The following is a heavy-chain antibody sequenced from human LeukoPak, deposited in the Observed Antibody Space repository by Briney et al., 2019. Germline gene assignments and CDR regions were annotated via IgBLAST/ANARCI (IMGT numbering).Heavy chain of an antibody. J-gene: IGHJ5*02. CDR1: GGSINSYY. V-gene: IGHV4-59*01. CDR2: IYYSGST. D-gene: IGHD2-2*01. Sequence: ETLSLTCTVSGGSINSYYWSWIRQPPGKGLEWIGYIYYSGSTNYNPSLKSRATISVHTSKNQFSLKLSSVTAADTAVYYCARRRSSTSANWFDPWGQGTLVTVSS. CDR3: ARRRSSTSANWFDP.